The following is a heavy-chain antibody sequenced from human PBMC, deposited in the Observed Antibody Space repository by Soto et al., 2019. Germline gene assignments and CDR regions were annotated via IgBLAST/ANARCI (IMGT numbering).Heavy chain of an antibody. Sequence: GGSLRLSCAASGCNFSSYWMPWVRQAPGKGLVWVSRINSDGSSTSYADSVKGRFTISRDNAKNTLYLQMNSLRGEDTAVYYCARDYGSGSYYMYYYYYMDVWGKGTTVTVS. CDR1: GCNFSSYW. CDR3: ARDYGSGSYYMYYYYYMDV. CDR2: INSDGSST. D-gene: IGHD3-10*01. J-gene: IGHJ6*03. V-gene: IGHV3-74*01.